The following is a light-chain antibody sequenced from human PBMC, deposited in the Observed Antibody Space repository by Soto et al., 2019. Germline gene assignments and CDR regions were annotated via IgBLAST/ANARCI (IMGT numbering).Light chain of an antibody. CDR2: AAS. CDR3: QQYNIWPLWT. J-gene: IGKJ1*01. Sequence: EIVLTQSRGTLSLSTGARATLSCRPSQSVGNYLAWYQHKPGQPPRLVIYAASTRATDVPARFSGGGSETEFTPTISSLQSEDFAVYFCQQYNIWPLWTFGQGTKVDIK. CDR1: QSVGNY. V-gene: IGKV3-15*01.